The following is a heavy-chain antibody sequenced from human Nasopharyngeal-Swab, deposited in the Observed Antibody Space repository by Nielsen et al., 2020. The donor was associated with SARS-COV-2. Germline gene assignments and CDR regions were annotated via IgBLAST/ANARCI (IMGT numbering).Heavy chain of an antibody. V-gene: IGHV1-2*06. CDR3: ARDYLVDDNWFDP. CDR1: GYTFTGYY. D-gene: IGHD2-15*01. J-gene: IGHJ5*02. Sequence: ASVKVSCKASGYTFTGYYMHWMRQAPGQGLEWMGRINPNSGGTNYAQKFQGRVTMTRDTSISTACMELSRLRSDDTAVYYCARDYLVDDNWFDPWGQGTLVTVSS. CDR2: INPNSGGT.